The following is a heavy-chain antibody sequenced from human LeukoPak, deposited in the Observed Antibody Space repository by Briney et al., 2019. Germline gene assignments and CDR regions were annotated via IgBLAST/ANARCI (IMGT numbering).Heavy chain of an antibody. CDR2: VLYDGDTK. CDR3: ARRVSPGNFDY. CDR1: GFTFSSYT. J-gene: IGHJ4*02. D-gene: IGHD3-10*01. V-gene: IGHV3-30*04. Sequence: PGGSLRLSCAASGFTFSSYTIHWVRQAPGKGLDWVAVVLYDGDTKYYADSVKGRFTISRDKSKNTVYLQMNSLRAEDTAVYYCARRVSPGNFDYWGQGTLVTVSS.